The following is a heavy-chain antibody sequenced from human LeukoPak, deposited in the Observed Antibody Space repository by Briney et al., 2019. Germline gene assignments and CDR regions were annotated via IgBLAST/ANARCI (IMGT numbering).Heavy chain of an antibody. J-gene: IGHJ4*02. Sequence: SGTLSLTCTVSGGSSSSYYWGWIRQAPGKGLEWSGYTYYSGSTNYNPSLKSRITISVDTSKNQFSLKLSSVTAADTAVYYCARVRVYYDSSGYPPYYFDYWGQGTLVTVSS. V-gene: IGHV4-59*01. CDR3: ARVRVYYDSSGYPPYYFDY. CDR2: TYYSGST. D-gene: IGHD3-22*01. CDR1: GGSSSSYY.